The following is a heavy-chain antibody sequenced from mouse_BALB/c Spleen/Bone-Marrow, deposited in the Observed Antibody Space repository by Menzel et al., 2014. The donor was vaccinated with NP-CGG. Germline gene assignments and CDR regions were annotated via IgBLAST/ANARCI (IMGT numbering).Heavy chain of an antibody. V-gene: IGHV1S56*01. D-gene: IGHD4-1*01. CDR2: IYPGNVNT. CDR1: GYTFTSYY. J-gene: IGHJ4*01. Sequence: QVQLKDSGPELVKPGASVMISCKASGYTFTSYYIHWVKQRPGQGLEWIGWIYPGNVNTKYNEKFKGKATLTADKSSSTAYMQLSSLTSEDSAVYFCARLGRDYAMDYWGQGTSVTVSS. CDR3: ARLGRDYAMDY.